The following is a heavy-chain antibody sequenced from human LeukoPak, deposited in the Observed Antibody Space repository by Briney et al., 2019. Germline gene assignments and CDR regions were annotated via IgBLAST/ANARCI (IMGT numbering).Heavy chain of an antibody. V-gene: IGHV4-59*01. D-gene: IGHD1-20*01. Sequence: SETLSLTCTVSGGSISSYYWSWIRQPPGKGLEWIGYIYYSGSTNYNPSLKSRVTISVDTSKNQFSLKLSSVTAADTAVYYCARGLPPHLSVAITGTYDAFDIWAKGQWSPSLQ. J-gene: IGHJ3*02. CDR3: ARGLPPHLSVAITGTYDAFDI. CDR1: GGSISSYY. CDR2: IYYSGST.